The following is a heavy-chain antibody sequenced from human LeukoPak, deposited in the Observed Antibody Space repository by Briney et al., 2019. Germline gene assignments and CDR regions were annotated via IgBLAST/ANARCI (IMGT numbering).Heavy chain of an antibody. V-gene: IGHV1-24*01. CDR1: GYTLTELS. CDR3: ATDVALGYCSSTSCPPALS. CDR2: FDPEDGET. Sequence: VKVSCKVSGYTLTELSMHWVRQAPGKGLEWMGGFDPEDGETIYAQKFQGRVTMTEDTSTDTAYMELSSLRSEDTAVYYCATDVALGYCSSTSCPPALSWGQGTLVTVSS. J-gene: IGHJ4*02. D-gene: IGHD2-2*01.